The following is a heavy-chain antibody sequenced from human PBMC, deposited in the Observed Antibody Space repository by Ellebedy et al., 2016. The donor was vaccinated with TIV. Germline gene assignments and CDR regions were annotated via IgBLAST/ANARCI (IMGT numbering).Heavy chain of an antibody. V-gene: IGHV4-4*02. CDR2: IYHSGST. CDR3: ARVTKYYYDSSGYYYVFDY. D-gene: IGHD3-22*01. J-gene: IGHJ4*02. CDR1: GGSISSSNW. Sequence: SETLSLXXAVSGGSISSSNWWSWVRQPPGKGLEWIGEIYHSGSTNYNPSLKSRVTISVDKSKNQFSLKLSSVTAADTAVYYCARVTKYYYDSSGYYYVFDYWGQGTLVTVSS.